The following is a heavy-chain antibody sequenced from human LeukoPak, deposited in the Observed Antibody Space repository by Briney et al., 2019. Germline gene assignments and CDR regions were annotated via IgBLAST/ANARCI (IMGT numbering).Heavy chain of an antibody. D-gene: IGHD6-25*01. CDR2: INPKTGGS. CDR3: ARDVPGYSSEFDY. Sequence: GASVKVSCKASGYTFIDYHMHWVRQAPGLGLEWMAWINPKTGGSNSAQKFQGRVTMSRDTSITTAYMELSSLRSDDTAVYYCARDVPGYSSEFDYWGQGTLVTVSS. J-gene: IGHJ4*02. CDR1: GYTFIDYH. V-gene: IGHV1-2*02.